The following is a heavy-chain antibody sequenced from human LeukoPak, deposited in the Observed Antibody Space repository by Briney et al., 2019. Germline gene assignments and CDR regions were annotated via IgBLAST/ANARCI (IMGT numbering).Heavy chain of an antibody. CDR2: IYYSGST. J-gene: IGHJ3*02. CDR3: PRIITTVDAFDI. V-gene: IGHV4-31*03. D-gene: IGHD3-3*01. Sequence: PSQTLSLTCTVSGGSISSGGYYWSWIRQHPGKGLEWIGYIYYSGSTYYNPSLKSRVTISVDTSKNQFSLKLSSVTAADTAVYYCPRIITTVDAFDIWGQGTMVTVSS. CDR1: GGSISSGGYY.